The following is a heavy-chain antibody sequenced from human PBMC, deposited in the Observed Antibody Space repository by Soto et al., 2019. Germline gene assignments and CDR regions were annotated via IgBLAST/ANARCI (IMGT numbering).Heavy chain of an antibody. D-gene: IGHD3-22*01. CDR1: GGSISSSSYY. J-gene: IGHJ4*02. Sequence: SETLSLTCTVSGGSISSSSYYWGWIRQPPGKGLEWIGSIYYSGSTYYNPSLKSRVTISVDTSKNQFSLKLSSVTAADTAVYYCARRDEDYYDSSGYYYLDYWGQGTLVTVSS. CDR3: ARRDEDYYDSSGYYYLDY. V-gene: IGHV4-39*01. CDR2: IYYSGST.